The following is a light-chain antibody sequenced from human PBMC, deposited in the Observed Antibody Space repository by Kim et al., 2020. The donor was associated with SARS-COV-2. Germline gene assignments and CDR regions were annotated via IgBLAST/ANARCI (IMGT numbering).Light chain of an antibody. Sequence: ASVGDRVTITCRASQSISSYLNWYQQKPGKAPKLLIYAASSLQSGVPSRFSGSGSGTDFTLTISSLQPEDFATYYCQQSYSTLFTFGPGTKVDIK. J-gene: IGKJ3*01. CDR2: AAS. V-gene: IGKV1-39*01. CDR3: QQSYSTLFT. CDR1: QSISSY.